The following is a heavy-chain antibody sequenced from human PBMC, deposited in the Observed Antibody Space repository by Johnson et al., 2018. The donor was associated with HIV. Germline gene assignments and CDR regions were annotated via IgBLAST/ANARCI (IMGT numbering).Heavy chain of an antibody. D-gene: IGHD6-19*01. CDR1: GFTFNDYG. V-gene: IGHV3-23*04. CDR2: ISGSGGST. CDR3: AKGWMGMQWLVLSDAFDI. Sequence: EVQLVESGGGVVQPGRSLRLSCAASGFTFNDYGMSWVRQAPGKGLEWVSAISGSGGSTYYADSVKGRFTISRDNSKNTLYLQMNSLRAEDTAVYYCAKGWMGMQWLVLSDAFDIWGQGTMVTVSS. J-gene: IGHJ3*02.